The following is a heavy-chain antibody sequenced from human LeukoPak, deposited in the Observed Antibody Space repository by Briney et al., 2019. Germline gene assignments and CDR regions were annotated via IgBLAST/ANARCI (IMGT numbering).Heavy chain of an antibody. CDR3: AKGVGTVTTSF. V-gene: IGHV3-30*02. J-gene: IGHJ1*01. CDR1: GFTFSSYG. CDR2: IRYDGCNK. Sequence: GGSLRLSCAASGFTFSSYGMHWVRQAPGKGLEWVAFIRYDGCNKYYADSVKGRFTISRDNSKNTLYLQMNSLRAEDTAVYYCAKGVGTVTTSFWGQGTLVTVSS. D-gene: IGHD4-11*01.